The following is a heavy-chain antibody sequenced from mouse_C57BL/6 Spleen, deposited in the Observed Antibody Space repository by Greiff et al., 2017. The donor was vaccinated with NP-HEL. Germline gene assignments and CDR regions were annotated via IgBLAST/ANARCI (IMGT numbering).Heavy chain of an antibody. CDR1: GYTFTSYD. CDR2: IYPRDGST. D-gene: IGHD2-4*01. Sequence: QVQLQQSGPELVKPGASVKLSCKASGYTFTSYDINWVKQRPGQGLEWIGWIYPRDGSTKYNEKFKGKATLTVDTSSSTAYMELHSLTSEDSAVYCCAPDYDGAWFAYWGQGTLVTVSA. V-gene: IGHV1-85*01. CDR3: APDYDGAWFAY. J-gene: IGHJ3*01.